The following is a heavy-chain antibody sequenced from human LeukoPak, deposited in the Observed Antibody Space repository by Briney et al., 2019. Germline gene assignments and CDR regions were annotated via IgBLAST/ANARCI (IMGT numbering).Heavy chain of an antibody. Sequence: PSETLSLTCTVSGGSISGYYWSWIRQPPGKGLEWIGYIYYSGSTNYNPSLKSRVTISVDTSKNQFSLKLSSVTAADTSVYYCASDNPPEAFDIWGQGTRATVSS. V-gene: IGHV4-59*01. J-gene: IGHJ3*02. CDR2: IYYSGST. D-gene: IGHD1-14*01. CDR3: ASDNPPEAFDI. CDR1: GGSISGYY.